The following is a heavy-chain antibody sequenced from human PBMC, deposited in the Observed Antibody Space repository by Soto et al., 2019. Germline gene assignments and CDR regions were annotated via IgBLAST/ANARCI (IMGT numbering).Heavy chain of an antibody. CDR3: VSWVSAHFDY. CDR2: ISPEGFNT. V-gene: IGHV3-23*01. Sequence: GGSLRLSGAAADFTFDVHGMSRFRQAPGKGPEWVSTISPEGFNTHYADSVRGRFTISRDNSRNTVDLHMSSLRAEDTAIYYCVSWVSAHFDYWGQGTPVTVSS. D-gene: IGHD2-8*01. CDR1: DFTFDVHG. J-gene: IGHJ4*02.